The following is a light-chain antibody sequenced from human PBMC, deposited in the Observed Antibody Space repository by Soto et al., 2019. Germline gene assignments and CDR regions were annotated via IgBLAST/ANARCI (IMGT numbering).Light chain of an antibody. CDR1: QSVSSY. J-gene: IGKJ4*01. V-gene: IGKV3-11*01. CDR3: QQRSNWPLT. CDR2: DAS. Sequence: EIVLTKSPATLSLSPGERATLSCRASQSVSSYLAWYQQKPGQAPRLLIYDASNRATGIPARFSGSGSGTDFTLTISSLEPEDFAVYYCQQRSNWPLTFGGGTKGEIK.